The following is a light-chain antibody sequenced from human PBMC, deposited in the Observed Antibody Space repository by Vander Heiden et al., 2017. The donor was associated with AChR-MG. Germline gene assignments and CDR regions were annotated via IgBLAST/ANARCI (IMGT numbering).Light chain of an antibody. CDR2: GAS. CDR3: QQYNNWPRNT. Sequence: EIVMTQSPATLSVSPGERATLSCRASQSVSSNLAWYQQKPGQAPRLLIYGASTRATGIPARFSGIGSGTEFTLTISSLQSEDFAVYYCQQYNNWPRNTFGQGTKLEI. CDR1: QSVSSN. V-gene: IGKV3-15*01. J-gene: IGKJ2*01.